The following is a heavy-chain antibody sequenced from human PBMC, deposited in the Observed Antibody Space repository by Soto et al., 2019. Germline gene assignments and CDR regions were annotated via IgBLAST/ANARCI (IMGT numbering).Heavy chain of an antibody. CDR2: IKQDGSEK. CDR3: VRGRSGYDFWSGNYYYYGMDV. J-gene: IGHJ6*02. V-gene: IGHV3-7*05. CDR1: GFTFSSYW. D-gene: IGHD3-3*01. Sequence: GGSLRLSCAASGFTFSSYWMSWVRQAPGKGLEWVANIKQDGSEKYYVDSVKGRFTISRDNAKNSLYLQMNSLRAEDTAVYYCVRGRSGYDFWSGNYYYYGMDVWGQGTTVTVSS.